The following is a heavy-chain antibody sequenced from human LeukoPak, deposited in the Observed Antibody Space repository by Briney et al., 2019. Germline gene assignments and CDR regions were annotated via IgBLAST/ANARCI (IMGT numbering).Heavy chain of an antibody. CDR1: GGSIGTYY. CDR2: IFYSGST. J-gene: IGHJ5*02. CDR3: ARDRRDQGWFDP. Sequence: SGALSLTCTVSGGSIGTYYWTWIRQPPGKGLEWIGYIFYSGSTYYNPSLRSRVTISVDTSKNQFSLRLRPVTAADTAVYYCARDRRDQGWFDPWGEGTLVT. V-gene: IGHV4-59*01.